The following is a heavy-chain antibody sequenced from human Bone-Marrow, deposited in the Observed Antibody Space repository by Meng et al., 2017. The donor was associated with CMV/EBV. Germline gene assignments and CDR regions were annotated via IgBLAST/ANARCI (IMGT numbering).Heavy chain of an antibody. V-gene: IGHV4-4*07. D-gene: IGHD5-18*01. Sequence: QVQLQGAGPGLGKPSETLSLTCTVSGGSISSYYWSWIRQPAGKGLEWIGRIYTSGSTNYNPSLKSRVTMSVDTSKNQFSLKLSSVTAADTAVYYCARTQDTAMVAYYFDYWGQGTLVTVSS. CDR1: GGSISSYY. CDR2: IYTSGST. J-gene: IGHJ4*02. CDR3: ARTQDTAMVAYYFDY.